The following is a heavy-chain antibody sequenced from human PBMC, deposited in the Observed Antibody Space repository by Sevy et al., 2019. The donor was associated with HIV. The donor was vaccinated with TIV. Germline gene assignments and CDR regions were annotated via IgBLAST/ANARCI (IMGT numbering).Heavy chain of an antibody. CDR1: GFTVSSNY. J-gene: IGHJ6*02. CDR2: IYSGGST. V-gene: IGHV3-53*01. D-gene: IGHD3-10*01. CDR3: ASQSNLYYYGSWSYFRHYYYYGMDV. Sequence: GGSLRLSCAASGFTVSSNYMSWIRQAPGKGLEWVSIIYSGGSTYYADSVKGRFTISRDNSKNTLYLQMNSLRAEDTAVYYCASQSNLYYYGSWSYFRHYYYYGMDVWGQGTMVTVSS.